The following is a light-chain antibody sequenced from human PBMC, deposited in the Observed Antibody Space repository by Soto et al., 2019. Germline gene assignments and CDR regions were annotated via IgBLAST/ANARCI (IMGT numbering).Light chain of an antibody. J-gene: IGLJ2*01. V-gene: IGLV2-11*01. CDR2: DVT. CDR1: SSDVGAYNY. Sequence: QSVLTQPRSVSGSPGQSVTISCTGTSSDVGAYNYVSWYQHHPGKAPQVIIYDVTERSSGVPDRFSGSKSGNMASLTISGLQAEDEADYYCCSYAGSYTFVVFGGGTKVTVL. CDR3: CSYAGSYTFVV.